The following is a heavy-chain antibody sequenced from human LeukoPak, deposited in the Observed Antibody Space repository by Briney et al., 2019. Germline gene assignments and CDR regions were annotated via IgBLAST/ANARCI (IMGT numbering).Heavy chain of an antibody. CDR2: IYTSGSM. CDR3: TKGRGI. J-gene: IGHJ4*02. Sequence: SETLSLTCTVSGGSISSGSYDWYWIRQPAGKGLEWIGHIYTSGSMNYNPSLKSRVTISVDTSKNQFSLKLTSVTAADTAVYYCTKGRGIWGQGTLVTASS. V-gene: IGHV4-61*09. D-gene: IGHD3-10*01. CDR1: GGSISSGSYD.